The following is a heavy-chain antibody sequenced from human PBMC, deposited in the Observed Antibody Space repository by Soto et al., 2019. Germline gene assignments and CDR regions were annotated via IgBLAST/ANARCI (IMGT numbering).Heavy chain of an antibody. CDR1: GFTFSSYA. Sequence: EVQLLESGGGLVQPGGSLRLSCAASGFTFSSYAMSWVRQAPGKGLEWVSAISGSGGSTYYADSVKGRFTISRDNSKNTLYLQMNSLRAEDTAVYYCAKEDTIFGVVKHYYYYYMDVWGKGTTVTVSS. CDR3: AKEDTIFGVVKHYYYYYMDV. D-gene: IGHD3-3*01. J-gene: IGHJ6*03. CDR2: ISGSGGST. V-gene: IGHV3-23*01.